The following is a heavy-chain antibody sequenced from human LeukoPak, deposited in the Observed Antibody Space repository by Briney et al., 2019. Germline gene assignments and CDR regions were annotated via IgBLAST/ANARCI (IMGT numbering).Heavy chain of an antibody. CDR2: MNPNSGGT. V-gene: IGHV1-2*02. D-gene: IGHD3-22*01. Sequence: VASVKVSCKASGYTFTGYYMHWVRQAPGQGLEWMGWMNPNSGGTNYAQKFQGRVTMTRDKSISTAYMELSRPRSDDTAVYYSARQYYYDRSGYYNWGGYWGQGTLVTVSS. CDR3: ARQYYYDRSGYYNWGGY. J-gene: IGHJ4*02. CDR1: GYTFTGYY.